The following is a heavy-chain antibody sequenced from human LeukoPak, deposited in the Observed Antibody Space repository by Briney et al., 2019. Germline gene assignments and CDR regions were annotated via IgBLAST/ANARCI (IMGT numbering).Heavy chain of an antibody. CDR1: GFTFSSYA. CDR2: ISGSGGST. D-gene: IGHD4-17*01. V-gene: IGHV3-23*01. Sequence: GGSLRLSCAVSGFTFSSYAMSWVRQAPGKGLEWVSAISGSGGSTYYADSVKGRFTISRDSSKNTLYLQMNSLRAEDTAVYYCAKHNDYGDYYFDYWGQGTLVTVSS. CDR3: AKHNDYGDYYFDY. J-gene: IGHJ4*02.